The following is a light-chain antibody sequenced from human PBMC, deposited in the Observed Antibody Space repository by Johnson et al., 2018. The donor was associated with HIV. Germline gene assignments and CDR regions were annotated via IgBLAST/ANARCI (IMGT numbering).Light chain of an antibody. J-gene: IGLJ1*01. CDR3: GTWDSSLSAHYV. CDR1: SSNIGNNY. V-gene: IGLV1-51*02. CDR2: ENN. Sequence: QSVLTQSPSVSAAPGQKVTISCSGSSSNIGNNYVSWYQQVPGTAPKLLIYENNKRPSGIPDRFSGSKSGTSATLGITGLQTGDEADYYCGTWDSSLSAHYVFGTGTKITV.